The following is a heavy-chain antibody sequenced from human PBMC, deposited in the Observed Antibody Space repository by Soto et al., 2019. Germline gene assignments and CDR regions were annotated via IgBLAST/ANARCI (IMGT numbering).Heavy chain of an antibody. CDR3: ARVRSSGWFNWFDP. CDR1: GYTFTNYA. D-gene: IGHD6-19*01. CDR2: INAGNGNT. V-gene: IGHV1-3*01. J-gene: IGHJ5*02. Sequence: ASVKVSCKASGYTFTNYAMHWVRQAPGQRLEWMGWINAGNGNTKYSQRFQGRVTITRDTSASTAYMELSSLRSDDTAVYYCARVRSSGWFNWFDPWGQGTLVTVSS.